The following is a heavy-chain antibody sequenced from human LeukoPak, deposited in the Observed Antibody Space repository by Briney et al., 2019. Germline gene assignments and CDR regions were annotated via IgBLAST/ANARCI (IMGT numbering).Heavy chain of an antibody. CDR1: GFTFSSYA. CDR3: AKVSCGGNCFYAFDV. Sequence: GGSLRLSCAPSGFTFSSYAMNWVRQAPGKGLEWVAGISASSADIFYADSVKGRFTISRDSSTSTLFLQMNSLRAEDTAVYYCAKVSCGGNCFYAFDVWGRGTMVAVSS. V-gene: IGHV3-23*01. D-gene: IGHD2-21*01. CDR2: ISASSADI. J-gene: IGHJ3*01.